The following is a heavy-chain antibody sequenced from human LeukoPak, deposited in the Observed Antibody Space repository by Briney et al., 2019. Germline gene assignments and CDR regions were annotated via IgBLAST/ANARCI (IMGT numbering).Heavy chain of an antibody. CDR3: ARSYSSSWLHYYHYMDV. CDR2: INHSGST. Sequence: SETLSLTCAVYGGSFSGYYWSWIRQPPGKGLEWIGEINHSGSTNYNPSLESRVTISVDTSKNQFSLKLSSVTAADTAVYYCARSYSSSWLHYYHYMDVWGKGTTVTISS. V-gene: IGHV4-34*01. D-gene: IGHD6-13*01. J-gene: IGHJ6*03. CDR1: GGSFSGYY.